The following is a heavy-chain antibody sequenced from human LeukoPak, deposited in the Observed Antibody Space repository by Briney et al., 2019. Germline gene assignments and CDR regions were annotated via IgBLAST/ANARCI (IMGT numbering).Heavy chain of an antibody. CDR3: ASAVRFYYYYYMDV. V-gene: IGHV4-39*01. J-gene: IGHJ6*03. Sequence: SETLSLTCTVSGGSISSSSYYWGWIRQPRGKGLEWIGSIYYSGSTYYNPSLKSRVTISVDTSKTQFSLKLSSVTAADTAVYYCASAVRFYYYYYMDVWGKGTTVTISS. CDR1: GGSISSSSYY. CDR2: IYYSGST. D-gene: IGHD6-19*01.